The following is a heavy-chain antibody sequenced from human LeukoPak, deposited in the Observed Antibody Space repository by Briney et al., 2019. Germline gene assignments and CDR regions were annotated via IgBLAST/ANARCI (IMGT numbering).Heavy chain of an antibody. V-gene: IGHV4-38-2*02. CDR1: GYSISSGYY. CDR2: IYHSGST. J-gene: IGHJ4*02. CDR3: ARDSDYVWGSYRSPDY. Sequence: SETLSLTCAVSGYSISSGYYWGWIRQPPGKGLEWIGSIYHSGSTYYNPSLKSRVTISVDTSKNQFSLKLSSVTAADTAVYYCARDSDYVWGSYRSPDYWGQGTLVTVSS. D-gene: IGHD3-16*02.